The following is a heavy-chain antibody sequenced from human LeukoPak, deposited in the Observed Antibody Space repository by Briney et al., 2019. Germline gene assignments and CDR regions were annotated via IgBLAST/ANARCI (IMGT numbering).Heavy chain of an antibody. J-gene: IGHJ4*02. D-gene: IGHD3-3*01. Sequence: SETLSLTCTVSGGSISSSSYYWGWIRQPPGKGLEWNGSIYYSGSTYYNPSLKSRVTISVDTSKNQFSLKLSSVTAADTAVYYCASGCLYDFWSGYYFDYWGQGTLVTVSS. CDR2: IYYSGST. CDR1: GGSISSSSYY. V-gene: IGHV4-39*01. CDR3: ASGCLYDFWSGYYFDY.